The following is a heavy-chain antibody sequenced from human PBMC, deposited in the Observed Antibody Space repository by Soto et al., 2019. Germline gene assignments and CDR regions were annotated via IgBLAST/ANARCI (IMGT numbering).Heavy chain of an antibody. J-gene: IGHJ6*02. CDR2: INPNSGGT. D-gene: IGHD3-16*01. CDR3: ARSLGYDHPYGMDC. V-gene: IGHV1-2*04. CDR1: GYTFTGYY. Sequence: ASVKVSCKASGYTFTGYYMHWVRQAPGQGLEWMGWINPNSGGTNYAQKFQGWVTMTRDTSISTAYMELSRLRSDDTAVYYCARSLGYDHPYGMDCWGQGTTVTVAS.